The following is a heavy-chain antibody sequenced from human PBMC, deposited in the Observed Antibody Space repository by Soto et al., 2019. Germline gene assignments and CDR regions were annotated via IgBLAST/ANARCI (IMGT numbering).Heavy chain of an antibody. J-gene: IGHJ6*02. Sequence: GGSLRLSCAASGFTFSSYGMHWVRQAPGKGLEWVAVIWYDGSNKYYADSVKGRFTISRDNSKNTLYLQMNSLRAEDTAVYYCARVLSIVGAPGYVMDVWGQGTTVTVSS. V-gene: IGHV3-33*01. CDR1: GFTFSSYG. CDR3: ARVLSIVGAPGYVMDV. D-gene: IGHD1-26*01. CDR2: IWYDGSNK.